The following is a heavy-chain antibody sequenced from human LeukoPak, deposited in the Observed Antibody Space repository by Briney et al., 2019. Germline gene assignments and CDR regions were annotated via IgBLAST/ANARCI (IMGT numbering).Heavy chain of an antibody. CDR2: ISGGGDIT. J-gene: IGHJ1*01. CDR1: GFTFRSYS. Sequence: PGGSLRLSCAASGFTFRSYSMTWVRQAPGKGLEWVSVISGGGDITFFADSVKGRFTISRDNAKSTLYLQMNSLRAEDTAVYYCAKDRVDYYDSSGHQHWGQGTLVTVSS. V-gene: IGHV3-23*01. CDR3: AKDRVDYYDSSGHQH. D-gene: IGHD3-22*01.